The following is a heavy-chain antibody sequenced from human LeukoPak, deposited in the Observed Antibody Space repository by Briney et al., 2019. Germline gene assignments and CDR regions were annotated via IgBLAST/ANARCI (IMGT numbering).Heavy chain of an antibody. V-gene: IGHV4-39*07. D-gene: IGHD1-14*01. CDR3: ARDRNRYYFDY. J-gene: IGHJ4*02. CDR1: GGSISSSSYY. Sequence: SETLSLTCTVSGGSISSSSYYWGWIRRPPGKGLEWIGSIYYSGSTYYNPSLKSRVTISVDTSKNQFSLKLSSVTAADTAVYYCARDRNRYYFDYWGQGTLVTVSS. CDR2: IYYSGST.